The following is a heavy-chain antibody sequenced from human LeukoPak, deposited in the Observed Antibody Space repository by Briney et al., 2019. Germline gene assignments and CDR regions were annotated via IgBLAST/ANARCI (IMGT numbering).Heavy chain of an antibody. J-gene: IGHJ4*02. V-gene: IGHV4-59*01. CDR1: GGSISSYS. D-gene: IGHD3-10*01. Sequence: ASETLSLTCTVSGGSISSYSWSWIRQPPGKGLEWIGYIYYGGSTNYNPSLKSRATISVDTSKNQFSLKLSSVTAADTAVYYCARVRGSSPDYWGQGTLVTVSS. CDR3: ARVRGSSPDY. CDR2: IYYGGST.